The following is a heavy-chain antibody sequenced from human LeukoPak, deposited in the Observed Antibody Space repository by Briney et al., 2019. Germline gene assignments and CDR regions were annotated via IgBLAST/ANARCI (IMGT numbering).Heavy chain of an antibody. J-gene: IGHJ2*01. V-gene: IGHV1-2*02. CDR1: GYTFTDYY. CDR3: ASQRIDIVATIGGYFDL. CDR2: INPNSGGT. Sequence: ASVKVSCKASGYTFTDYYMHWVRQAPGQGLEWMAWINPNSGGTNYAQKFQGRVTMTRDTSISTAYMELSRLRSDDTAVYYCASQRIDIVATIGGYFDLWGRGTLVTVSS. D-gene: IGHD5-12*01.